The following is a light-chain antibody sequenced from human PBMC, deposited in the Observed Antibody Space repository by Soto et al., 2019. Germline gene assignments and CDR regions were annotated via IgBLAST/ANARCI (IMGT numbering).Light chain of an antibody. CDR2: KAS. Sequence: IRMTQSPSSLSASTGDRVTITCRASQGISSYLAWYQQKPGKAPKILIYKASSLESGVPSRFSGSGSGTEFTLTISSLQPDDFATYYCQQYSTYTPRTFGQGTKVDIK. V-gene: IGKV1-5*03. CDR1: QGISSY. J-gene: IGKJ1*01. CDR3: QQYSTYTPRT.